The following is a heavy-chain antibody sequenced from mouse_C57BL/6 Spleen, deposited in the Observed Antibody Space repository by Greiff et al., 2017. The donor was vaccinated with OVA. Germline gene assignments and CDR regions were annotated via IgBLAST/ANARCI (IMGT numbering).Heavy chain of an antibody. Sequence: VKLMESGAELVRPGASVTLSCKASGYTFTDYEMHWVKQTPVHGLEWIGAIDPETGGTAYNQKFKGKAILTADKASSTAYMELRSLTSEDSAVYYCTREGDGSYFDYWGQGTTLTVSS. CDR1: GYTFTDYE. CDR2: IDPETGGT. J-gene: IGHJ2*01. D-gene: IGHD1-1*01. CDR3: TREGDGSYFDY. V-gene: IGHV1-15*01.